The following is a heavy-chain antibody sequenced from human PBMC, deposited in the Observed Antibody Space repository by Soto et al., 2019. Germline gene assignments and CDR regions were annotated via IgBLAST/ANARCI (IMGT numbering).Heavy chain of an antibody. J-gene: IGHJ4*02. CDR3: DKARVRIVGANSFDY. CDR2: ISDDGDKR. Sequence: GGSLRLSCVGSGFTFSNYGMHWVRQHPGKGLEWVALISDDGDKRYYADSVRGRLIISRDNSKDTLYLQMNSMGPDDTAVYFCDKARVRIVGANSFDYWGQGT. V-gene: IGHV3-30*18. CDR1: GFTFSNYG. D-gene: IGHD1-26*01.